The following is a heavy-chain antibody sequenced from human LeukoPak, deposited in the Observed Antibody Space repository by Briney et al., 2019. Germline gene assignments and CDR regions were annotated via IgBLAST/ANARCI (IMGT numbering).Heavy chain of an antibody. J-gene: IGHJ4*02. CDR1: GGTFISYA. CDR3: ARVIRGCSGTGEGYFDY. V-gene: IGHV1-69*01. D-gene: IGHD5-12*01. CDR2: IIPIFGTA. Sequence: PVKVSCKASGGTFISYAISWVRQAPGQGREWMGGIIPIFGTANYAQKFQGRVTITADESTSTAYMELSNLRSEDTAVYYCARVIRGCSGTGEGYFDYWGQGTLVTVSS.